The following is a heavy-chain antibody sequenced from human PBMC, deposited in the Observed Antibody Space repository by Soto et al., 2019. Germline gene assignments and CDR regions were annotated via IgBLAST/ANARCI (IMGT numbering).Heavy chain of an antibody. CDR1: GGSISSSSYY. CDR2: IYYSGST. CDR3: ARHYDYVWGSYRLDY. V-gene: IGHV4-39*01. D-gene: IGHD3-16*02. Sequence: SETLSLTCTVSGGSISSSSYYWGWIRQPPGKGLEWIGGIYYSGSTYYNPSLKSRVTISVDTSKNQFSLKLSSVTAADTAVYYCARHYDYVWGSYRLDYWGQGTLVTVSS. J-gene: IGHJ4*02.